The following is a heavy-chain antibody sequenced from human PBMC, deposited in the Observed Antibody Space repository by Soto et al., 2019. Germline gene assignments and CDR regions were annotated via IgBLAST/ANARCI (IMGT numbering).Heavy chain of an antibody. V-gene: IGHV1-69*01. CDR2: IIPIFGTA. Sequence: QVQLVQSGAEVKKPGSSVKVSCKASGGTFSSYAISWVRQAPGQGLEWMGGIIPIFGTANYSQKFQGRFTITADESTSTAYMELSSLRSEDTAVYYCARGLSGAPATYYYYYYGMDVWGQGTTVTVSS. CDR1: GGTFSSYA. CDR3: ARGLSGAPATYYYYYYGMDV. D-gene: IGHD2-2*01. J-gene: IGHJ6*02.